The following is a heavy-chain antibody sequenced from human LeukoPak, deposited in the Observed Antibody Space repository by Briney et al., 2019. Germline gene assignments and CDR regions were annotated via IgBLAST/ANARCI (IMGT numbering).Heavy chain of an antibody. J-gene: IGHJ4*02. Sequence: SQTLSLTCTVSGGSISSGDYYWSWIRQPPGKGLEWIGYIYYSGSTYYNPSLKSRVTISVDTSKNQSSLKLSSVTAADTAVYYCARAPPFRPYYFDYWGQGTLVTVSS. V-gene: IGHV4-30-4*08. CDR2: IYYSGST. CDR3: ARAPPFRPYYFDY. CDR1: GGSISSGDYY.